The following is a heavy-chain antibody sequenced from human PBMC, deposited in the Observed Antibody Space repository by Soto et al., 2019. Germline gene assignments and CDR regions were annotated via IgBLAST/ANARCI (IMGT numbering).Heavy chain of an antibody. CDR1: GFTFSRHA. D-gene: IGHD6-19*01. V-gene: IGHV3-30-3*01. Sequence: QVQLVKSGGGVVQPGRSLRLSCSASGFTFSRHAMHWVRQAPGKGLEWVAVISYDGGNKYYPDSVKGRFTISRDNSKNTVDLQMNSQRAEDRAVYYGARELYRSGWLGCDYWGEGTLVTVSS. CDR3: ARELYRSGWLGCDY. CDR2: ISYDGGNK. J-gene: IGHJ4*02.